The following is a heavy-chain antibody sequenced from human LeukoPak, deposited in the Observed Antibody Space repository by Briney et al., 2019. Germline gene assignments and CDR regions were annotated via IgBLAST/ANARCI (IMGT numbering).Heavy chain of an antibody. D-gene: IGHD6-6*01. V-gene: IGHV4-30-4*01. CDR3: ARSIAVRRFDY. CDR2: MYYSGTT. J-gene: IGHJ4*02. Sequence: PSQTLSLTCTVSGGSISSSDYYWNWIRQPPGEGLEWIGYMYYSGTTYYNPSLKSRVSISIDTSKNHFSLSLSSVTAADTAVYYCARSIAVRRFDYWGQEALVTVSS. CDR1: GGSISSSDYY.